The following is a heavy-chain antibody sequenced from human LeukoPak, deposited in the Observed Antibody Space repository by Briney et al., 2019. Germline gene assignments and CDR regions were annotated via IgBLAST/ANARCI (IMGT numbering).Heavy chain of an antibody. CDR1: GGSISSYY. J-gene: IGHJ4*02. CDR2: IYYSGST. V-gene: IGHV4-59*01. CDR3: ARIGHEDYYFDY. Sequence: ASETLSLTCTVSGGSISSYYWSWIRQPPGKGLEWIGYIYYSGSTNYNPSLKSRVTISVDTSKNQFSLKLSSVTAADTAVYYCARIGHEDYYFDYWGQGTLVTVSS.